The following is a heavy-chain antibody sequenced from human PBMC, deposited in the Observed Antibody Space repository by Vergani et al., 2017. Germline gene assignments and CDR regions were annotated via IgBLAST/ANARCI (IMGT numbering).Heavy chain of an antibody. D-gene: IGHD2-21*01. CDR1: GFTFSSYA. CDR2: ISGSGGST. V-gene: IGHV3-23*01. J-gene: IGHJ3*01. Sequence: EVQLLESGGGLVQPGGSLRLSCAASGFTFSSYAMSWVRQAPGKGLEWVSAISGSGGSTYYADSVKGRFTISRDNSKNTLYLQMNSLRAEDTAVYHCVRSRQGLRWAFDLWGQGTLVTVSS. CDR3: VRSRQGLRWAFDL.